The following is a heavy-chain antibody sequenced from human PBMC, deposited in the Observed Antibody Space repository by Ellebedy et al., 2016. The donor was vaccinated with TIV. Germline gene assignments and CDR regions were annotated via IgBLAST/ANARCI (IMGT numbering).Heavy chain of an antibody. V-gene: IGHV4-59*01. D-gene: IGHD1-26*01. CDR3: ARGEWEQRFDY. CDR1: GGSIRNYY. CDR2: IFYSGST. Sequence: MPSETLSLTCTVSGGSIRNYYWSWIRQPPGKGLEWLGQIFYSGSTNYNPSLRSRVTISIDTSKNQVSLKLSSVTAADTAMYYCARGEWEQRFDYWGQGTLVTVSS. J-gene: IGHJ4*02.